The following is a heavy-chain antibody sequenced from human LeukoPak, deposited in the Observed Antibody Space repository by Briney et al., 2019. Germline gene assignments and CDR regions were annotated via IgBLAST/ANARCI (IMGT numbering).Heavy chain of an antibody. CDR3: ARHYGSSGYYVPFDY. CDR1: GGSFSGYY. CDR2: INHSGST. D-gene: IGHD3-22*01. V-gene: IGHV4-34*01. Sequence: SETLSLTCAVYGGSFSGYYWSWIRQPPGKGLEWIGEINHSGSTNYNPSLKRLVTIPVDTSKNQFSLKLSSVTAADTAVYYCARHYGSSGYYVPFDYWGQGTLVTVSS. J-gene: IGHJ4*02.